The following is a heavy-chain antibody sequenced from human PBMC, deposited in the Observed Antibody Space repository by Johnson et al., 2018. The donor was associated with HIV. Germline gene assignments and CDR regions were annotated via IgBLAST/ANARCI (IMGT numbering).Heavy chain of an antibody. V-gene: IGHV3-30*18. CDR3: AKESKWESRTPHDFDI. J-gene: IGHJ3*02. CDR2: ISHDGSND. D-gene: IGHD1-26*01. CDR1: GFTFDDSG. Sequence: QVQLVESGGGVVRPGGSLRLSCAASGFTFDDSGMSWVRQAPGKGLEWVAVISHDGSNDYCADSVKGRFTISRDNSKNTMSLQMNSLRTEDTAVYYCAKESKWESRTPHDFDIWGQGTMVTVSS.